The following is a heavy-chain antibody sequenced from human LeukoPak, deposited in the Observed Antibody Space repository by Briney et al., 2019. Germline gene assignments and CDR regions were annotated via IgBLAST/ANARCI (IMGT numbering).Heavy chain of an antibody. J-gene: IGHJ4*02. CDR3: ARRGEAMDPFDY. D-gene: IGHD5-18*01. CDR2: IYPGDSDT. CDR1: GYNFIIYW. Sequence: KPGESLKISCKASGYNFIIYWIGWVRQMPGKGLEWMGIIYPGDSDTRYSPSFQGQVTISADKSINTAYLQWSSLKASDTAIYYCARRGEAMDPFDYWGQGTLVTVSS. V-gene: IGHV5-51*01.